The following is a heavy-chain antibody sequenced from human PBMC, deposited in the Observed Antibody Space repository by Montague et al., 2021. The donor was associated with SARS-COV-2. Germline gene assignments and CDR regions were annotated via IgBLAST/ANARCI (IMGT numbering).Heavy chain of an antibody. CDR2: IAHGGTT. CDR1: GGSFSGYH. D-gene: IGHD2-2*03. CDR3: ARGAPGY. V-gene: IGHV4-34*01. Sequence: SETLSLTCAVYGGSFSGYHWTWIRQSAGKGLEWIGQIAHGGTTKYNPSLESRVTISIDTSKNQFSLKPTSVTAADTAIYYCARGAPGYWGQGTLVTVSS. J-gene: IGHJ4*02.